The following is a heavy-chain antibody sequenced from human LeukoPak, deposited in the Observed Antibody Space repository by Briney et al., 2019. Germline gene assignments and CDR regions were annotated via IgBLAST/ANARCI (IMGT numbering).Heavy chain of an antibody. J-gene: IGHJ4*02. CDR1: GYTFTSFY. Sequence: ASVKVSCKAVGYTFTSFYIHWVRQAPAQGLEWMGLINPSGGSTTFAERFQGRVAMTTDRSTDTVYMELRSLKSEDTAFYYCARILRRHGTTFDYWGQGTLVTVSS. CDR3: ARILRRHGTTFDY. D-gene: IGHD2/OR15-2a*01. CDR2: INPSGGST. V-gene: IGHV1-46*01.